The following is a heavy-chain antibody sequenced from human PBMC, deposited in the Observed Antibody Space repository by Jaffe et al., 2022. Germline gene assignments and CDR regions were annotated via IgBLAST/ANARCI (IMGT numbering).Heavy chain of an antibody. CDR2: ISSSGSTI. J-gene: IGHJ5*02. V-gene: IGHV3-48*03. CDR1: GFTFSSYE. CDR3: ARGGGILTGRSPDP. D-gene: IGHD3-9*01. Sequence: EVQLVESGGGLVQPGGSLRLSCAASGFTFSSYEMNWVRQAPGKGLEWVSYISSSGSTIYYADSVKGRFTISRDNAKNSLYLQMNSLRAEDTAVYYCARGGGILTGRSPDPWGQGTLVTVSS.